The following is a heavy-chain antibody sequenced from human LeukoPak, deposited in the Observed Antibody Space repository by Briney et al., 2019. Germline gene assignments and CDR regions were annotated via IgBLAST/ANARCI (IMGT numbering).Heavy chain of an antibody. D-gene: IGHD3-3*01. Sequence: GASVKVSFKASGYTFTSYDINWVRQATGQGLEWMGWMNPNSGNTGYAQKFQGRVTITRNTSISTAYMELSSLRSEDTAVYYSARGPRRFNWFDPWGQGTLVTVSS. CDR2: MNPNSGNT. CDR3: ARGPRRFNWFDP. V-gene: IGHV1-8*03. CDR1: GYTFTSYD. J-gene: IGHJ5*02.